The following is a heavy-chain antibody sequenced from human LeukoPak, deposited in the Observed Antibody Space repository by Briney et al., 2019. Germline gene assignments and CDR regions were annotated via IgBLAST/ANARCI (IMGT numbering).Heavy chain of an antibody. CDR3: ARGQGHCSGGTCYSKWVDY. V-gene: IGHV4-4*07. CDR2: IYTSGTP. J-gene: IGHJ4*02. Sequence: SETLSLTCTVSGVSISNYFWSWIRQPAGKGVEWIGRIYTSGTPNYNPSLKSRVTMSVDTSKNQFSLRLRSVTAADTAVYYCARGQGHCSGGTCYSKWVDYWGQGTLVTVSS. D-gene: IGHD2-15*01. CDR1: GVSISNYF.